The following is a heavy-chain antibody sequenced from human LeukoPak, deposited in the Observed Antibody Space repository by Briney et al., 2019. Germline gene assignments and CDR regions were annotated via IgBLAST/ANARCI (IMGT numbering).Heavy chain of an antibody. Sequence: GGSLRLSCAASGFTVSSNYMSWVRQAPGKGLEWVSVIYSGGSTYYADSVKGRFTISRDNSKNTLYLQMNSLRAEDTAVFYCARMTTVTTAFDYWGQGTLVTVSS. D-gene: IGHD4-11*01. CDR2: IYSGGST. CDR1: GFTVSSNY. V-gene: IGHV3-53*01. J-gene: IGHJ4*02. CDR3: ARMTTVTTAFDY.